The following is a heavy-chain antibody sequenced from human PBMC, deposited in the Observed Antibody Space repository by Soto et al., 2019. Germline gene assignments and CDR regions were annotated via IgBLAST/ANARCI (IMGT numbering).Heavy chain of an antibody. V-gene: IGHV3-23*01. J-gene: IGHJ6*02. Sequence: EVQLLESGGGLVQPGGSLRLSCAASGFTFSSCAMGWVRQAPGKGLEWVSDIIDSGASTYYADSVKGRFTISRDNSKSTLYLQMNSLRAEDTALYYCAKGRSYYYYYGVEVWGQGTTVTVSS. CDR3: AKGRSYYYYYGVEV. CDR1: GFTFSSCA. CDR2: IIDSGAST.